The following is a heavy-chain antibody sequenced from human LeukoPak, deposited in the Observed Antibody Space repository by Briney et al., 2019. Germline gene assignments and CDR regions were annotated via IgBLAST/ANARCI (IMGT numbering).Heavy chain of an antibody. J-gene: IGHJ4*02. CDR2: IHYTGST. V-gene: IGHV4-39*01. Sequence: SETLSLACTVSGGSITSSSHFWAWIRQPPGKGLEWIASIHYTGSTFYSPSLQSRVTISVDTSKNQFSLSLRSVTATDTAVYYCAWEEASAGDYWGQGTLVTVSS. CDR3: AWEEASAGDY. D-gene: IGHD6-13*01. CDR1: GGSITSSSHF.